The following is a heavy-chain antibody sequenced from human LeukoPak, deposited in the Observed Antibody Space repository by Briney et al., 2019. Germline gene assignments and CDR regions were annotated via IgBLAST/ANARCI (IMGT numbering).Heavy chain of an antibody. CDR1: GGSISSSSYY. V-gene: IGHV4-39*07. D-gene: IGHD2-2*02. J-gene: IGHJ4*02. Sequence: PSETLSLTCTVSGGSISSSSYYWSWIRQPPGKGLEWIGEINHSGSTNYNPSLKSRVTISVDTSKNQFSLKLSSVTAADTAVYYCASSLIKYCSSTSCYTAYSYGSYYFDYWGQGTLVTVSS. CDR2: INHSGST. CDR3: ASSLIKYCSSTSCYTAYSYGSYYFDY.